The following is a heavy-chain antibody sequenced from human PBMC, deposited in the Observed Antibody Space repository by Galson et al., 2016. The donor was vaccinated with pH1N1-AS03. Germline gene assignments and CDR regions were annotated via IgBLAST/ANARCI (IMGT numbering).Heavy chain of an antibody. CDR1: GYIFTGFY. V-gene: IGHV1-2*04. D-gene: IGHD2-2*01. CDR3: ARDPRGPCTSATCPTTYYFGMDV. CDR2: INTDSGVT. Sequence: SVKVSCKASGYIFTGFYVHWVRQAPGQGLEWMGWINTDSGVTNYAQKFEAWVTMSRDTSVSTAYMELYGLKSDDTAVYYCARDPRGPCTSATCPTTYYFGMDVWGQGTTVIVSS. J-gene: IGHJ6*02.